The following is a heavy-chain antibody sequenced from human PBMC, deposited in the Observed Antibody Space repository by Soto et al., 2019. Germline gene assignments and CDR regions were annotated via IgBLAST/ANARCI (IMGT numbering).Heavy chain of an antibody. CDR3: ASKDSDWNDGYFDL. V-gene: IGHV1-69*02. CDR2: IIPILGIA. D-gene: IGHD1-1*01. J-gene: IGHJ2*01. Sequence: QVQLVQSGAEVKKPGSSVKVSCKASGGTFSSYTISWVRQAPGQGLEWMGRIIPILGIANYAQKFQGRVTITADKSTSTAYMELSSLSSEDTAVYYCASKDSDWNDGYFDLWGRGTLVTVSS. CDR1: GGTFSSYT.